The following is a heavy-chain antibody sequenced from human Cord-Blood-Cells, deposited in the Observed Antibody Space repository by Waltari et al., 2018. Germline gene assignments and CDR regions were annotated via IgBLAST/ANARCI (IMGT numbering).Heavy chain of an antibody. CDR2: IYTSGST. CDR3: ARANYYGSGSYSYYFDY. J-gene: IGHJ4*02. CDR1: GGSISSYY. D-gene: IGHD3-10*01. V-gene: IGHV4-4*07. Sequence: QVQLQESGPGLVKPSETLSLTCTVSGGSISSYYWSWIRQPAGKGLEWIGRIYTSGSTNYHPSLKSRVTMSVDTSKNQFSLKLSSVTAADTAVYYCARANYYGSGSYSYYFDYWGQGTLVTVSS.